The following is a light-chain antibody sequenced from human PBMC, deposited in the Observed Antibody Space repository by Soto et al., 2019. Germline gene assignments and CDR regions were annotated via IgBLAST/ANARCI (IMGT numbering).Light chain of an antibody. V-gene: IGKV3-11*01. CDR3: QDRSGLIT. J-gene: IGKJ4*01. CDR1: QSISIT. Sequence: EVVLTQSPATLTLSPGERAPLSCRASQSISITLAWYQQKPGQAPRLLIYDVSNRATGIPARFSGSGSGTDFTLTISSLEPEDFAVYYCQDRSGLITFGGGTKVEIK. CDR2: DVS.